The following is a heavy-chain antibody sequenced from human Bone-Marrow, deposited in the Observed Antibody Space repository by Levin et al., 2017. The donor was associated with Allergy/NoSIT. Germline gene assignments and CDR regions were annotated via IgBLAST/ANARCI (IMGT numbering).Heavy chain of an antibody. Sequence: SETLSLTCLVSGGSNSNYYWSWIRQPAGKGLEWIGNIFTTGSTNYNPSLKNRVTMSMGPSKNQFPLNLTSVPAAETAVYYCARGGNWFDPWGQGTPVTVSS. CDR1: GGSNSNYY. D-gene: IGHD3-16*01. V-gene: IGHV4-4*07. CDR2: IFTTGST. CDR3: ARGGNWFDP. J-gene: IGHJ5*02.